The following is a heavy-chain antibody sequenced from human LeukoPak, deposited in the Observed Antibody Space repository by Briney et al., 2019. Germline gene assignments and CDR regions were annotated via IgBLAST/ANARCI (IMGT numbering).Heavy chain of an antibody. Sequence: PGGSLRLSCAASGFTFSSYGIHWVRQAPGKGLEWVAVISYDGSNKYYADSVKGRFTISRDNSKNTLYLQMNSLRAEDTAVYYCAKLGSTTDYFDYWGQGTLVTVSS. CDR2: ISYDGSNK. CDR3: AKLGSTTDYFDY. V-gene: IGHV3-30*18. D-gene: IGHD4-17*01. J-gene: IGHJ4*02. CDR1: GFTFSSYG.